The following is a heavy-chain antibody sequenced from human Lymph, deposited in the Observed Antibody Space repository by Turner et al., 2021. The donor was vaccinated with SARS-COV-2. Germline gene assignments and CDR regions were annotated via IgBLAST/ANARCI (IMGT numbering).Heavy chain of an antibody. V-gene: IGHV3-53*02. J-gene: IGHJ6*02. CDR1: GIIVSRNY. Sequence: VQLVETGGGLIQPGGSLRPSCAASGIIVSRNYMNWVRQAPGKGLEWVSVIYSGGTTYYADSVKGRFTISRDNSKNTLYLQMNSLRVEDTAVYYCARDLGTYGMDVWGQGTTVTVSS. CDR2: IYSGGTT. D-gene: IGHD6-13*01. CDR3: ARDLGTYGMDV.